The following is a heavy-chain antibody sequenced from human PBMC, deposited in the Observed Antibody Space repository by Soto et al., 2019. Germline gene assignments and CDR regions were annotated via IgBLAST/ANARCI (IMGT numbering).Heavy chain of an antibody. Sequence: ASVKVSCKGSGYSFTSYWIGWVRQMPGKGLEWMGIIYPGDSDTRYSPSFQGQVTISADKSIGTAYLQWSSLKASDTAMYYCATAGDSSGWYWYFDLWGRGTLVTVSS. J-gene: IGHJ2*01. D-gene: IGHD6-19*01. CDR1: GYSFTSYW. V-gene: IGHV5-51*01. CDR2: IYPGDSDT. CDR3: ATAGDSSGWYWYFDL.